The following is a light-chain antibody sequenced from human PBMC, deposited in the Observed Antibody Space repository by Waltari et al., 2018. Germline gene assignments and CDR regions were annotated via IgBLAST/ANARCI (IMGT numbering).Light chain of an antibody. CDR3: LRWDASENGGV. CDR1: SSNIGRNG. CDR2: FDD. V-gene: IGLV1-36*01. Sequence: QSVLTQPPSVSEAPRPRVTISCSGSSSNIGRNGVNWYQQVPGKATNLLIYFDDLLPHWGADRLSAAMSGAPACLAISGLQSDDEADYYCLRWDASENGGVFGGGTKLTVL. J-gene: IGLJ3*02.